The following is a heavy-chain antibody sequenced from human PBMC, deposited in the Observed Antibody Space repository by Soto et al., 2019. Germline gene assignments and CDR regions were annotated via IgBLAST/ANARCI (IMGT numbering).Heavy chain of an antibody. CDR1: GFTFGDYA. D-gene: IGHD2-15*01. CDR2: IRSKAYGGTT. CDR3: TRGGLGYCSGGSCYQPNRPPDAFDI. V-gene: IGHV3-49*03. J-gene: IGHJ3*02. Sequence: GGSLRLSCTASGFTFGDYAMSWFRQAPGKGLEWVGFIRSKAYGGTTEYAASVKGRFTISRDDSKSIAYLQMNSLKTEDTAVYYCTRGGLGYCSGGSCYQPNRPPDAFDIWGQGTMVTVSS.